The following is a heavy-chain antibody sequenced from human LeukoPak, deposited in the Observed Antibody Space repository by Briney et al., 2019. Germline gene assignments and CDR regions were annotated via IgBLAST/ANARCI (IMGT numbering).Heavy chain of an antibody. D-gene: IGHD4-17*01. CDR2: IYPGDSDT. CDR1: GYSSTSYW. CDR3: ARRNYGDYQGFYWYFDL. V-gene: IGHV5-51*01. Sequence: GESLKISCKGSGYSSTSYWIGWVRQMPGKGLEWMGIIYPGDSDTRYSPSFQGQVTISADKSISTAYLQWSGLKASDTAIYYCARRNYGDYQGFYWYFDLWGRGTLVTVSS. J-gene: IGHJ2*01.